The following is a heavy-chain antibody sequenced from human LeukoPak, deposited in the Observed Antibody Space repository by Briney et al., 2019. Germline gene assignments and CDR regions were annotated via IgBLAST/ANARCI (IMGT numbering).Heavy chain of an antibody. CDR2: ISAYNGNT. Sequence: GASVKVSCKASGYTFTSYGISWVRQAPGQGLEWMGWISAYNGNTNYAQKLQGRVTMTTDTSTSTAYMELRSLRSDDTAVYYCARAASLLGIAAAGQTHFDYWGQGTLVTVSS. V-gene: IGHV1-18*01. CDR1: GYTFTSYG. CDR3: ARAASLLGIAAAGQTHFDY. J-gene: IGHJ4*02. D-gene: IGHD6-13*01.